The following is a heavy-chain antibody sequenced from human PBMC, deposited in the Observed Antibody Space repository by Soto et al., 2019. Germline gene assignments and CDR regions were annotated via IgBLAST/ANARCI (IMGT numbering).Heavy chain of an antibody. CDR2: IATYNNNK. D-gene: IGHD3-10*01. CDR1: GDTFANFG. V-gene: IGHV1-18*01. Sequence: HLVQSGPEVKRPGASITVSCKTSGDTFANFGLSWVRQAPGQGLEWMGWIATYNNNKNYAQKFQGRLTLTTDTATSTAYMELESLGYDDTAVYYCARVVRGVVNWFDPWGLGTLVTVSS. CDR3: ARVVRGVVNWFDP. J-gene: IGHJ5*02.